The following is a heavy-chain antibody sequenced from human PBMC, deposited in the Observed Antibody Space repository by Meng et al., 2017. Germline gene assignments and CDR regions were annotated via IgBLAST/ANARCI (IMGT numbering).Heavy chain of an antibody. CDR3: AKDPRLIVVVPADFDY. CDR1: GFTFSSYA. CDR2: ISGSGGST. Sequence: GESLKISCAASGFTFSSYAMSWVRQAPGKGLEWVSAISGSGGSTYCADSVKGRFTISRDNSKNTLYLQMNSLRAEDTAVYYCAKDPRLIVVVPADFDYWGQGTLVTVSS. D-gene: IGHD2-2*01. V-gene: IGHV3-23*01. J-gene: IGHJ4*02.